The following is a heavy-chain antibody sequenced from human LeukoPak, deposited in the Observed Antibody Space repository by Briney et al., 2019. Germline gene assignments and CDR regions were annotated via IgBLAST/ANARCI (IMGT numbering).Heavy chain of an antibody. CDR1: GFTFSSYA. D-gene: IGHD6-19*01. CDR2: ISGSGGST. Sequence: PGGSLRLSCAASGFTFSSYAMSWVRQAPGKGLEWVSAISGSGGSTYYADSVKGRFTISRDNSKNTLYLQMNSLRAEDTAVYYCAKGPTHHLSGWYYFDYWGQGTLVTVSS. CDR3: AKGPTHHLSGWYYFDY. V-gene: IGHV3-23*01. J-gene: IGHJ4*02.